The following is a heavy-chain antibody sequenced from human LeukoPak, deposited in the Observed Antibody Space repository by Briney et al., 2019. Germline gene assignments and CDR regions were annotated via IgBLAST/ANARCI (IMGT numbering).Heavy chain of an antibody. CDR1: GFTFSSYA. CDR3: AKGSYYDSSGSYLDY. Sequence: GGSLRLSCAASGFTFSSYAMGWVRQAPGKGLEWVPAISGSGGSTYYADSVKGRFTISRDNSKNTLYLQMNSLRAEDTAVYYCAKGSYYDSSGSYLDYWGQGTLVTVSS. D-gene: IGHD3-22*01. V-gene: IGHV3-23*01. J-gene: IGHJ4*02. CDR2: ISGSGGST.